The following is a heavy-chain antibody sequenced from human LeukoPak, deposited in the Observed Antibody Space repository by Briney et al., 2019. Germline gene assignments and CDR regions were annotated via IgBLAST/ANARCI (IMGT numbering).Heavy chain of an antibody. Sequence: GGSLRLSCEASGFTLEDNAMYWVRQAPGKGLEWVSGLNWKSDTLGYADSVKGRFSISRDNAKNSLFLQLNSLRPEGTALYYCARGRGFAYGSDAFDFWAKGQWSPSLQ. CDR1: GFTLEDNA. J-gene: IGHJ3*01. D-gene: IGHD3-10*01. CDR3: ARGRGFAYGSDAFDF. CDR2: LNWKSDTL. V-gene: IGHV3-9*01.